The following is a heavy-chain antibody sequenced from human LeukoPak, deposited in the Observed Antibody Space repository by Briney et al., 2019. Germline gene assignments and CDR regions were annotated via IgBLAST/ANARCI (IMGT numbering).Heavy chain of an antibody. CDR2: ISVYNGNT. V-gene: IGHV1-18*01. J-gene: IGHJ6*02. Sequence: ASVKVSCKASGYTFTSYGISWVRQAPGQGLEWMGWISVYNGNTNYAQKLQGRVTMTTDTSTSTAYMELRSLRSDDTAVYYCARDTRTMTAVTRGQHYYYGLDVWGQGTTVTVSS. D-gene: IGHD4-17*01. CDR3: ARDTRTMTAVTRGQHYYYGLDV. CDR1: GYTFTSYG.